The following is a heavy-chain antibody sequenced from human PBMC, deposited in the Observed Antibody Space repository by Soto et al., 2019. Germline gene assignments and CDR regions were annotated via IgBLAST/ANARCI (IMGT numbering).Heavy chain of an antibody. V-gene: IGHV5-51*01. D-gene: IGHD3-22*01. CDR1: AYRFTSYW. J-gene: IGHJ5*02. CDR2: IFPSDSDT. Sequence: SGASLKISCRTSAYRFTSYWIAWVRQMPGKGLEWLGIIFPSDSDTRYSPSFQGPVTISADRSTSTVFLQWASLKASDTAVYFCARKDKSGYFNWFDPWGKGTLVTVSS. CDR3: ARKDKSGYFNWFDP.